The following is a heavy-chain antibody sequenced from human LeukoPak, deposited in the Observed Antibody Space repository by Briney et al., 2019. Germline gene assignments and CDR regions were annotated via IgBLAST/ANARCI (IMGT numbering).Heavy chain of an antibody. J-gene: IGHJ3*02. V-gene: IGHV3-66*01. Sequence: GGPLRLSCAASGFTVSSNYMSWVRQAPGKGLEWVSVIYSGGSTYYADSVKGRFTISRDNSKNTLYLQMNSLRAEDTAVYYCARTGYQLLSVIWGQGTMVTVSS. CDR1: GFTVSSNY. D-gene: IGHD2-2*01. CDR3: ARTGYQLLSVI. CDR2: IYSGGST.